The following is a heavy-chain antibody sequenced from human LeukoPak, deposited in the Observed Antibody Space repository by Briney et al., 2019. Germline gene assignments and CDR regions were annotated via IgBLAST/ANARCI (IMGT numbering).Heavy chain of an antibody. V-gene: IGHV3-53*01. CDR2: IYNDGRT. D-gene: IGHD3-3*01. J-gene: IGHJ3*02. CDR1: GFIVSYKY. CDR3: ARGLFLRGYLDAFDM. Sequence: GGPLRLSCAASGFIVSYKYMTGVRKAPEKGLEWVALIYNDGRTYYADSVKGRFAISRDNSKNTLYLQVDSLRVEDTAIYYFARGLFLRGYLDAFDMWGQGTVVSVSS.